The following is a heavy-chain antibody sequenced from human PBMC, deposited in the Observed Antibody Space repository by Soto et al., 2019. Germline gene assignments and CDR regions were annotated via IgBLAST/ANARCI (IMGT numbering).Heavy chain of an antibody. Sequence: SETLSLTCTVSGGSISSYYWSWIRQPPGKGLEWIGYIYYSGSTNYNPSLKSRVTISVDTSKNQFSLKLSSVTAADTAVYYCARAYSYGLHYFDYWGQGTLVTVSS. J-gene: IGHJ4*02. CDR2: IYYSGST. V-gene: IGHV4-59*01. CDR1: GGSISSYY. CDR3: ARAYSYGLHYFDY. D-gene: IGHD5-18*01.